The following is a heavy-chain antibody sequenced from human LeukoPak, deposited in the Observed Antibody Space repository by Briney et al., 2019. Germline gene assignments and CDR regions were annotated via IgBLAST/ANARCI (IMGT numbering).Heavy chain of an antibody. D-gene: IGHD6-19*01. J-gene: IGHJ4*02. V-gene: IGHV3-33*06. CDR3: AKSYSSGWYGPDY. Sequence: GGSVRLSCAASGFTFSSYGMHWVRQAPGKGLEWVAVIWYDGSNKYYADSVKGRFTISRDNSKNTLYLQMNSLRAEDTAVYYCAKSYSSGWYGPDYWGQGTLVTVSS. CDR1: GFTFSSYG. CDR2: IWYDGSNK.